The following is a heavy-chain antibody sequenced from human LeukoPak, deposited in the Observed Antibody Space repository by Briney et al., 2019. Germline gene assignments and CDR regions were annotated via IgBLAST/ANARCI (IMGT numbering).Heavy chain of an antibody. Sequence: GGSLRLSCAASGFTFSSYGMHWVRQAPGKGLEWVAVISYDGSNKYYADSVKGRFTISRDNSKNTLYLQMNSLRAEDTAVYYCAKGAYCSGGSCYPVDYWGQGTLVTVSS. J-gene: IGHJ4*02. CDR2: ISYDGSNK. D-gene: IGHD2-15*01. CDR3: AKGAYCSGGSCYPVDY. CDR1: GFTFSSYG. V-gene: IGHV3-30*18.